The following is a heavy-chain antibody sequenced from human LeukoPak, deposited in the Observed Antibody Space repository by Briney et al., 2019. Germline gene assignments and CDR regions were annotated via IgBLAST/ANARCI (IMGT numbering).Heavy chain of an antibody. CDR2: IIPIFGTA. J-gene: IGHJ4*02. V-gene: IGHV1-69*05. D-gene: IGHD2-21*02. Sequence: GASVKVSCKASGGTFSSYAISWVRQAPGQGLEWMGGIIPIFGTANYAQKFQGRVTITTDESTSTAYMELSSLRSEDTAVYYCASHIYCGGVCYPLFDYWGQGTLVTVSS. CDR1: GGTFSSYA. CDR3: ASHIYCGGVCYPLFDY.